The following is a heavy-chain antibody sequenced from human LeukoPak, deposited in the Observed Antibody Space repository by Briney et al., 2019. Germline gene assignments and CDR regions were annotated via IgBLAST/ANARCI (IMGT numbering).Heavy chain of an antibody. V-gene: IGHV4-39*07. Sequence: SETLSLTCTVSGGSISSSSYYWGWIRQPPGKGLEWIGSIYYSGSTYYNPSLKSRVTISVDTSKNQFSLKLSSVTAADTAVYYCAREFRCSSTSCPEGDHYYYMDVWGKGTTVTVSS. CDR3: AREFRCSSTSCPEGDHYYYMDV. J-gene: IGHJ6*03. CDR2: IYYSGST. CDR1: GGSISSSSYY. D-gene: IGHD2-2*01.